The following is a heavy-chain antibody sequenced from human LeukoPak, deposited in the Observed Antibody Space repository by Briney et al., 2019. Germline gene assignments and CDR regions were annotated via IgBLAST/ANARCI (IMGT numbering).Heavy chain of an antibody. Sequence: ASVKVSCKASGYTFTGYYMHWVRQAPGQGLEWMGWINPNSGGTNYAQKFRGRVTMTRDTSISTAYMELSRLRSDDTAVYYCAREGRIVPAAAITYWGQGTLVTVSS. CDR2: INPNSGGT. J-gene: IGHJ4*02. D-gene: IGHD2-2*01. V-gene: IGHV1-2*02. CDR1: GYTFTGYY. CDR3: AREGRIVPAAAITY.